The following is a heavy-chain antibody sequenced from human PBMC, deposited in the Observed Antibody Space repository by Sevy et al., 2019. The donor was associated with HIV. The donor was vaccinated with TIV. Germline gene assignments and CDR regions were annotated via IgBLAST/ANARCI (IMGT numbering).Heavy chain of an antibody. CDR1: GFTFSDYG. J-gene: IGHJ4*02. CDR2: IWYDGSNK. V-gene: IGHV3-33*01. CDR3: AGDKLLPVMITMVRGALSYYFDY. Sequence: GGSLRLSCAASGFTFSDYGMHWVRQAPGKGLEWVAVIWYDGSNKYYAESVKGRFTITRDNSKNTLFVQMNSLRAEGTAVYYCAGDKLLPVMITMVRGALSYYFDYWGQGTLVTVSS. D-gene: IGHD3-10*01.